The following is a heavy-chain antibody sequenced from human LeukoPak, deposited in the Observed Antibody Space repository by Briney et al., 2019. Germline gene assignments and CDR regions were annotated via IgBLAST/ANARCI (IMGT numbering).Heavy chain of an antibody. Sequence: GGSLRLSCAAPGFTLSSYGMHWVRQAPGKGLEWVAFIRYDGSNKYYADSVKGRFTISRDNSKNTLYLQMNSLRAEDTAVYYCARDSGYCSSTSCYRGENWFDPWGQGTLVTVSS. CDR3: ARDSGYCSSTSCYRGENWFDP. CDR2: IRYDGSNK. V-gene: IGHV3-30*02. D-gene: IGHD2-2*01. J-gene: IGHJ5*02. CDR1: GFTLSSYG.